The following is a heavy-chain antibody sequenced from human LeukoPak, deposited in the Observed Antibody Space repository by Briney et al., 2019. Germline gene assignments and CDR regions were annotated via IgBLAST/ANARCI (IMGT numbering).Heavy chain of an antibody. CDR1: GFTFRSYS. D-gene: IGHD5-24*01. V-gene: IGHV3-21*01. Sequence: GGSLRLSCAASGFTFRSYSMNWVRQAPGKGLEWVSSISSSSSYIYYADSVKGRFTISRDNAKNSLYLQMNSLRAEDTAVYYCARDRRDGYRRQWGRGLAFDIWGQGTMVTVSS. CDR3: ARDRRDGYRRQWGRGLAFDI. J-gene: IGHJ3*02. CDR2: ISSSSSYI.